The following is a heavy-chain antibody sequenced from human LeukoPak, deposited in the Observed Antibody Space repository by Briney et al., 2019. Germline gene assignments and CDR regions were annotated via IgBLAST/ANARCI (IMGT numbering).Heavy chain of an antibody. D-gene: IGHD3-22*01. CDR2: ISGSGSST. J-gene: IGHJ4*02. V-gene: IGHV3-23*01. Sequence: SGGSLRLSCAASGFTFSNYAMSWVRQAPGKGLEWVSAISGSGSSTYYADSVKGRFTISRDNSKNTLYLQMNSLRAEDTAVYYCTRSGITMIVVVIASLSYRGQGTLVTVSS. CDR1: GFTFSNYA. CDR3: TRSGITMIVVVIASLSY.